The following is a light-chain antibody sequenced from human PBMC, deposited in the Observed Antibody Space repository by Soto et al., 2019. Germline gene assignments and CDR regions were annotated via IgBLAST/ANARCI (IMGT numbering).Light chain of an antibody. CDR3: HKYKDSLGT. V-gene: IGKV3-15*01. J-gene: IGKJ4*01. CDR2: GAS. Sequence: EILMTQSPATLSVSPGERATLSCRASQSVSSKLAWYQQKPGQAPRLLIYGASTRATGVPARFSGSGSGTEFTLPISTLQSQDFLVYYSHKYKDSLGTFGGGTKVEIK. CDR1: QSVSSK.